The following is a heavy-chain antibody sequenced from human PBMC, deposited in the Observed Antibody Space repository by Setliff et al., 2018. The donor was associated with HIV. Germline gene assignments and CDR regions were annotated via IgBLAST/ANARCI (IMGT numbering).Heavy chain of an antibody. V-gene: IGHV1-69*13. CDR3: ARPATGPYGAFDI. Sequence: ASVKVSCKASGGTFSSYAISWVRQAPGQGLEWMGGIIPIFGTANYAQKFQGRVTITADESTSTAYMGLSSLRSEDTAVYYRARPATGPYGAFDIWGQGTMVTVSS. CDR1: GGTFSSYA. CDR2: IIPIFGTA. J-gene: IGHJ3*02. D-gene: IGHD4-17*01.